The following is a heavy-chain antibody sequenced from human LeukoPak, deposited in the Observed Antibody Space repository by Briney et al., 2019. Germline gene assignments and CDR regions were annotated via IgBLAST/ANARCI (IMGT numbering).Heavy chain of an antibody. D-gene: IGHD2-2*01. V-gene: IGHV3-66*01. CDR1: GFTVSDNY. CDR2: IYNDYNGGRT. Sequence: GGSLRLSCAPSGFTVSDNYMTWVRQAPGKGLQWVSSIYNDYNGGRTYYADYVKGRFTISRDNSKNTLYLQMNGLRGGDTAVYYCARELGYCSSSSCPLGDWGQGALVTVSS. CDR3: ARELGYCSSSSCPLGD. J-gene: IGHJ4*02.